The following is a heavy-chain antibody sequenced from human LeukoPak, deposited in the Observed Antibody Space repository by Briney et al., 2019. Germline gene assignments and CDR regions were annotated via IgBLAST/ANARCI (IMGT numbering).Heavy chain of an antibody. J-gene: IGHJ4*02. CDR3: AKGLNHLLSSYFDY. V-gene: IGHV3-23*01. Sequence: GGSLRLSCAASGFTFSSYAMHWVRQAPGKGLEWVSAISGSGGSTYYADSVKGRFTISRDNSKNTLYLQMNSLRAEDTAVYYCAKGLNHLLSSYFDYWGQGTLVTVSS. CDR1: GFTFSSYA. CDR2: ISGSGGST.